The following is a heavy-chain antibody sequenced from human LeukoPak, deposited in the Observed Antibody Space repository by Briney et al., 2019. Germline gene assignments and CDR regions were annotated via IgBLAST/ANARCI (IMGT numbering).Heavy chain of an antibody. Sequence: GASVKVSCKASGYTFTGYYMHWVRQASGQGPEWMGWINPKSGVTNYAQKFQGRVTMTSDTSISTAYMNFSRLRSDDTAMYYCARDLGVAVRPFSLFYWGQGTLVTVSS. J-gene: IGHJ4*02. CDR2: INPKSGVT. D-gene: IGHD6-6*01. CDR3: ARDLGVAVRPFSLFY. CDR1: GYTFTGYY. V-gene: IGHV1-2*02.